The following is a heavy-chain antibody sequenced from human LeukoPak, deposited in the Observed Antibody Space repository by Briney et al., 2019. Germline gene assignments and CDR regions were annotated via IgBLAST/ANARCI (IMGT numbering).Heavy chain of an antibody. Sequence: QPGGSLRLSCVGSGFTFRSHGMSWVRQAPEKGLEFVSGIYENGGTTYYADSVKGRFSISRDNSKNTLYLQMDSLRGEDAAVYYCAKDFRIGYSAHFDYWGQGALVTVSS. J-gene: IGHJ4*02. V-gene: IGHV3-23*01. CDR2: IYENGGTT. D-gene: IGHD2-21*01. CDR1: GFTFRSHG. CDR3: AKDFRIGYSAHFDY.